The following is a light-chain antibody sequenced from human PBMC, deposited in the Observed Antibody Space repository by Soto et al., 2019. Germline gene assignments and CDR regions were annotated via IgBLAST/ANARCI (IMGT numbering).Light chain of an antibody. J-gene: IGLJ2*01. CDR1: SSDVGNYNY. Sequence: QSVLTQPASVSGSPGQSITISCTGTSSDVGNYNYVSWYQQHPDKVPRLMIYDVSNRPSGVSDRFSGSKSGNTASLTISGLQAEDEADYYCSSYTTSSTLVFGGGTKLTVL. CDR2: DVS. CDR3: SSYTTSSTLV. V-gene: IGLV2-14*03.